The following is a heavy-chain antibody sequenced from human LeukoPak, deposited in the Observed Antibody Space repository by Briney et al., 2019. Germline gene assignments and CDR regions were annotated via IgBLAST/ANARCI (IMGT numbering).Heavy chain of an antibody. Sequence: SETLSLTCTVSGGSISSYYWSWIRQPPGKGLEWIGYIYYGGSTNYNPSLKSRVTISVDTSKNQFSLKLSSVTAADTAVYYCARDVPAATSAPDAFDIWGQGTMVTVSS. CDR3: ARDVPAATSAPDAFDI. CDR1: GGSISSYY. CDR2: IYYGGST. D-gene: IGHD2-2*01. J-gene: IGHJ3*02. V-gene: IGHV4-59*01.